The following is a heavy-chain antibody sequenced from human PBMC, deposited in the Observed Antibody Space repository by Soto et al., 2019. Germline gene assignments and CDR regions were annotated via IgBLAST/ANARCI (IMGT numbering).Heavy chain of an antibody. CDR2: INHSGST. Sequence: PSETLSLTCAVYGGSFSGYYWSWIRQPPGKGLEWIGSINHSGSTNYNPSLKSRVTISADTSKNQFSLKLNSLTAADTAMYYCAIGAYSGYGYFDYWGQGTLVTVSS. CDR3: AIGAYSGYGYFDY. CDR1: GGSFSGYY. V-gene: IGHV4-34*01. D-gene: IGHD5-12*01. J-gene: IGHJ4*02.